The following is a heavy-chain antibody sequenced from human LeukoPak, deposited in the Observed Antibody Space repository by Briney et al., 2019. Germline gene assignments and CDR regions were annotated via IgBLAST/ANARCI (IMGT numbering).Heavy chain of an antibody. CDR1: GFTFNTLA. CDR2: INARGFIT. CDR3: VNHITAMVRGCLDH. Sequence: GGSLRLSCAASGFTFNTLAMSWVRQAPGKGLEWVSAINARGFITYYADSVEGRFTISRDNSKNTLFLQMNSLSVEDTAVYYCVNHITAMVRGCLDHWGQGILVTVSS. J-gene: IGHJ4*02. D-gene: IGHD5-18*01. V-gene: IGHV3-23*01.